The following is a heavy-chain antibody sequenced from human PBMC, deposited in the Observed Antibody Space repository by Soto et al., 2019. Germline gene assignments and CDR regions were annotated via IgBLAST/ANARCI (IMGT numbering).Heavy chain of an antibody. CDR3: ARDPHCSSTSCSYYYYYGMDV. CDR2: ISSSGSTI. J-gene: IGHJ6*02. CDR1: GFTFSSYE. Sequence: GSLRLSCAASGFTFSSYEMNWVRQAPGKGLEWVSYISSSGSTIYYADSVKGRFTISRDNAKNSLYLQMNSLRAEDTAVYYCARDPHCSSTSCSYYYYYGMDVWGQGTTVTVSS. V-gene: IGHV3-48*03. D-gene: IGHD2-2*01.